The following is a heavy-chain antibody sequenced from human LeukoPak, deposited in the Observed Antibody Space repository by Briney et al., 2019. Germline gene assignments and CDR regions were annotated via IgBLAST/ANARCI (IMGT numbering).Heavy chain of an antibody. V-gene: IGHV1-2*02. CDR3: ARGPASGDFDY. CDR1: GYTFTNYY. J-gene: IGHJ4*02. D-gene: IGHD1-26*01. CDR2: INPNSGGT. Sequence: GASVKVSCKASGYTFTNYYIHWMRQAPGQGLEWMGWINPNSGGTNYAQNLQGRVTMTRDTSINTVYMELSRLRSDDTAVYYCARGPASGDFDYWGQGTLVTVSS.